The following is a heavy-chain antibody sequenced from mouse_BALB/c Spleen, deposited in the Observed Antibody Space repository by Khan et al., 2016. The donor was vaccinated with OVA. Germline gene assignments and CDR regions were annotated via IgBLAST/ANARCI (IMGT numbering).Heavy chain of an antibody. CDR3: ARGGDGGFAY. CDR2: IFPGSVST. D-gene: IGHD2-13*01. V-gene: IGHV1-9*01. CDR1: GYTFSSYW. Sequence: QVQLQQSGGDLMKPGASVKISCKATGYTFSSYWIEWVKQRPGHGLEWIGQIFPGSVSTTYNEKFKGKATFTADTSSNTAYMQLSSLTSEDSAVYYCARGGDGGFAYWGRGTLVTVSA. J-gene: IGHJ3*01.